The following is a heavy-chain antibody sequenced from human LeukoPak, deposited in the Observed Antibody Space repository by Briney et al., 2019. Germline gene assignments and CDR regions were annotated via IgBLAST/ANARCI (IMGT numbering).Heavy chain of an antibody. D-gene: IGHD3-3*01. CDR1: GGSFSGYY. J-gene: IGHJ3*02. V-gene: IGHV4-34*01. Sequence: PSETLSLTCAVYGGSFSGYYWSWIRQPPGKGLEWIGEINHSGSTNYNPSLKSRVTISVDTSKNQFSLKLSSVTAADTAMYYCARSRSRDFWSGDKGAFDIWGQGTMVTVSS. CDR3: ARSRSRDFWSGDKGAFDI. CDR2: INHSGST.